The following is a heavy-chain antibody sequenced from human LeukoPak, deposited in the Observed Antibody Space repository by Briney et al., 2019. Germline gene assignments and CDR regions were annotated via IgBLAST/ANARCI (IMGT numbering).Heavy chain of an antibody. J-gene: IGHJ4*02. V-gene: IGHV3-53*01. Sequence: GGSLRLSCAASGFTVSSNYMSWVRQAPGKGLEWVSVIYSGGSAYFAHSVKGRFTISRDNSKNTLYLQMNSLRAEDTAVYYCARDRRDSGTYYADYWGQGTLVTVSS. CDR2: IYSGGSA. CDR1: GFTVSSNY. CDR3: ARDRRDSGTYYADY. D-gene: IGHD1-26*01.